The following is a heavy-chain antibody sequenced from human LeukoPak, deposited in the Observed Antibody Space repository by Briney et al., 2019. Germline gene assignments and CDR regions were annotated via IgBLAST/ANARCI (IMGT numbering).Heavy chain of an antibody. CDR1: GFSLTARGVG. CDR3: AHRASAHMTDLNDVFDI. Sequence: SGPTLVKPTQTLTLTCTFSGFSLTARGVGVGWIRQPPGKALEWLTLIYWNDDKRYSPSLRSRLTIAKDTSKNQVVLTMTDMSPVDTGTYFCAHRASAHMTDLNDVFDIWGQGTMVTVSS. CDR2: IYWNDDK. J-gene: IGHJ3*02. V-gene: IGHV2-5*01. D-gene: IGHD1-1*01.